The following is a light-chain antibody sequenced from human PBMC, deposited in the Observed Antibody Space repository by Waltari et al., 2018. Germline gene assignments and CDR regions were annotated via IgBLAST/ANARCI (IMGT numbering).Light chain of an antibody. J-gene: IGKJ4*01. Sequence: DIQMTQSPSSLSPSVGDRVIITCRARQAINTFLAWFQKKPGKAPRSLIYAASTLQSGVSSNCSGSGSGTNFTLTISSLQPEDCATYYCQQYNSFPPTFGGGTRVEI. CDR1: QAINTF. CDR3: QQYNSFPPT. V-gene: IGKV1-16*02. CDR2: AAS.